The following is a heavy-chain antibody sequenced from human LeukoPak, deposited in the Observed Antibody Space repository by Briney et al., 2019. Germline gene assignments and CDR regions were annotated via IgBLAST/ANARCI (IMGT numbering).Heavy chain of an antibody. J-gene: IGHJ6*03. Sequence: GASVKVSCKASGYTFTGYYMHWVRQAPGQGLEWMGWINPNSGGTNYAQKFQGRVTMTRDTSISTAYMELSRLRSDDTAVYYCASPRNPHYDFWSGYYYYYMDVWGKGTTVTVSS. CDR3: ASPRNPHYDFWSGYYYYYMDV. CDR2: INPNSGGT. V-gene: IGHV1-2*02. D-gene: IGHD3-3*01. CDR1: GYTFTGYY.